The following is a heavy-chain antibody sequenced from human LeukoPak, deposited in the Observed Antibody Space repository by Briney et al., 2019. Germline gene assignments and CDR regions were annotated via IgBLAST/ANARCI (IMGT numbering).Heavy chain of an antibody. Sequence: PSETLSLTCAVYGGSFSGYYWSWIRQPPGKGLEWIGEINHSGSTNYNPSLKSRVTISVDTSKNQLSLKLSSVTAADTAVYYCATTGTNDAFDIWGQGTMVTVSS. CDR3: ATTGTNDAFDI. V-gene: IGHV4-34*01. J-gene: IGHJ3*02. CDR1: GGSFSGYY. D-gene: IGHD1-1*01. CDR2: INHSGST.